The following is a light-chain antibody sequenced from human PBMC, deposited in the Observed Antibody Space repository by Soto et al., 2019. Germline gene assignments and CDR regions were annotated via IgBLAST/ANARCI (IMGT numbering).Light chain of an antibody. J-gene: IGKJ5*01. Sequence: EVVMTQSPATLSVSPGERVTLSCRASESVGSNVAWYQQKPGQAPRLLIYGASNRATGIPDRFSGSGSGTDFTPTISRLEPEDFAVYYCQQYGSSPPITFGQGTRLEIK. V-gene: IGKV3-20*01. CDR2: GAS. CDR1: ESVGSN. CDR3: QQYGSSPPIT.